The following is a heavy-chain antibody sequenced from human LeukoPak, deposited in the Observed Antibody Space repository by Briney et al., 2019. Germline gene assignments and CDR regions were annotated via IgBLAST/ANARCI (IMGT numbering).Heavy chain of an antibody. D-gene: IGHD2-2*01. CDR3: ARTSTRSHGLCWFDP. Sequence: GASVKVSCKASGYTFTSYGISWVRQAPGQGLEWMGWISAYNGNTNYAQKLQGRVTMTTDTSTSTAYMELRSLRSDDTAVYYCARTSTRSHGLCWFDPWGQGTLVTVSS. J-gene: IGHJ5*02. V-gene: IGHV1-18*01. CDR1: GYTFTSYG. CDR2: ISAYNGNT.